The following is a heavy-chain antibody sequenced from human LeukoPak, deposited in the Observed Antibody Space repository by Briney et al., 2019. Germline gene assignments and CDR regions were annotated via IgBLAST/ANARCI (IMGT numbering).Heavy chain of an antibody. V-gene: IGHV3-23*01. CDR3: AKDATAGNGIRDQFDS. J-gene: IGHJ4*02. D-gene: IGHD1-26*01. Sequence: GGSLRLSCVASGFSFNIYGMSWVRQAPGKGLEWVSSVGGGPDIHHADSVKGRFTGSRDDAKSTVYLQMNSLRVEDTAIYFCAKDATAGNGIRDQFDSWGQGTLVTVSS. CDR2: VGGGPDI. CDR1: GFSFNIYG.